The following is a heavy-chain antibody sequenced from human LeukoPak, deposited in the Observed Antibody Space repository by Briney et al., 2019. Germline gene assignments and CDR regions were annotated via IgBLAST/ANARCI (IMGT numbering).Heavy chain of an antibody. CDR1: GYTFTSYY. Sequence: ASVKVSCKASGYTFTSYYMHWLRQAPGQGLEWMGIINPSGGSTSYAQKFHGRVTRTRDTSTSPVYVELSSLRSEDTAVYYCAGAGWDDSSGYWGQGTLVTVSS. V-gene: IGHV1-46*03. D-gene: IGHD3-22*01. CDR3: AGAGWDDSSGY. J-gene: IGHJ4*02. CDR2: INPSGGST.